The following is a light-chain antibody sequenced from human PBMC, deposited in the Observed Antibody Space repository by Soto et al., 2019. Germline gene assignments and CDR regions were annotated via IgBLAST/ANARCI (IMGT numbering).Light chain of an antibody. V-gene: IGLV2-14*01. Sequence: QSALTQPASVSGSPGQSITISCTGTTSDVGGFNYVSWYQQHPGKVPKLVLSEVSYRPSGVSSRFSGSKSGNTASLTISGLQPEDEADYYCSSFTSVSTRVFGGGTKLTVL. CDR2: EVS. J-gene: IGLJ3*02. CDR3: SSFTSVSTRV. CDR1: TSDVGGFNY.